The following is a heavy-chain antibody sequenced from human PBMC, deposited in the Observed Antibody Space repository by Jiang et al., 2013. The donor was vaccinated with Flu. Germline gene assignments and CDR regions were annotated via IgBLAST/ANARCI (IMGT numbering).Heavy chain of an antibody. CDR3: ARELGYYFDY. V-gene: IGHV4-30-2*04. D-gene: IGHD3-16*01. Sequence: KSRVTISVDTSKNQLSLKLSSVTAADTAVYYCARELGYYFDYWGQGTLVTVSS. J-gene: IGHJ4*02.